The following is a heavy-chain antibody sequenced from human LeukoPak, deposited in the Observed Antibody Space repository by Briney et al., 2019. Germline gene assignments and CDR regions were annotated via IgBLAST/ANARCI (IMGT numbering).Heavy chain of an antibody. CDR3: AREDTMVRGVLKVNWFDP. V-gene: IGHV1-2*02. CDR2: INPNSGGT. CDR1: GYTFTSYG. Sequence: ASVKVSCKASGYTFTSYGISWVRQATGQGLEWMGWINPNSGGTNYAQKFQGRVTMTRDTSISTAYMELSRLRSDDTAVYYCAREDTMVRGVLKVNWFDPWGQGTLVTVSS. J-gene: IGHJ5*02. D-gene: IGHD3-10*01.